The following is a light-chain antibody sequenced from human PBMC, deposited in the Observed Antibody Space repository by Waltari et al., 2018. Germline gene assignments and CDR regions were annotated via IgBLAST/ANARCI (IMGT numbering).Light chain of an antibody. V-gene: IGLV2-23*02. CDR2: DVN. J-gene: IGLJ3*02. Sequence: QSALTQPASMSGSPGQSLTVSCTGATTDIGSHNIVSWYPQHPGKAPKLILYDVNRRPSGVSARFSGSKSGITASLTISGLQAEDEADYYCCSYAGSTTWVFGGGTKLTVL. CDR1: TTDIGSHNI. CDR3: CSYAGSTTWV.